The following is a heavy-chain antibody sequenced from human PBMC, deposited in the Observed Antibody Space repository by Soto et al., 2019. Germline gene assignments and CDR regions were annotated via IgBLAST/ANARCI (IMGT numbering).Heavy chain of an antibody. V-gene: IGHV1-69*13. CDR2: IIPIFGTA. CDR1: GGTFSSYA. D-gene: IGHD4-17*01. J-gene: IGHJ3*02. Sequence: SVKVSCKASGGTFSSYAISCVRQAPGQGLEWMGGIIPIFGTANYAQKFQGRVTITADASTSTAYMELSSLRSEDTAVYYCARDTVPATVTTEGDAFDIWVQGTMVTVSS. CDR3: ARDTVPATVTTEGDAFDI.